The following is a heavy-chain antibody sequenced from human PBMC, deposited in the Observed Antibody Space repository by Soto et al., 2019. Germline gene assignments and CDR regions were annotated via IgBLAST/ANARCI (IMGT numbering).Heavy chain of an antibody. CDR1: GFTFTSSA. J-gene: IGHJ4*02. V-gene: IGHV1-58*01. CDR2: IVVGNGNT. CDR3: AREIPMAKIDY. D-gene: IGHD3-10*01. Sequence: SVKVSCKASGFTFTSSAVQWVRQARGQGLEWMGWIVVGNGNTNYAQKLQERVTITTDTSTSTAYMELRSLRSDDTAVYYCAREIPMAKIDYWGQGTLVTVSS.